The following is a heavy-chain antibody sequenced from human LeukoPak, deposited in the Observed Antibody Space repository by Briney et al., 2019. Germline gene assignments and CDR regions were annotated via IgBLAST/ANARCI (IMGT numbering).Heavy chain of an antibody. D-gene: IGHD2/OR15-2a*01. CDR1: GGSISSYY. V-gene: IGHV4-4*07. J-gene: IGHJ6*02. CDR2: IYTSGST. Sequence: SETLSLTCTVSGGSISSYYWSWIRQPAGKGLEWIGRIYTSGSTNYNPSLKSRVTMSVDTPKNQFSLKLSSVTAADTAVYYCARSSTPYYYYGMDVWGQGTTVTVSS. CDR3: ARSSTPYYYYGMDV.